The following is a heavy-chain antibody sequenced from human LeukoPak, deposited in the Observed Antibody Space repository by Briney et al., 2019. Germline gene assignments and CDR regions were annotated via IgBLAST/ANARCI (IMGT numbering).Heavy chain of an antibody. V-gene: IGHV3-30*03. J-gene: IGHJ4*02. CDR3: ARDLSPVVRASPMGY. D-gene: IGHD3-10*01. CDR2: ITYDGYYK. CDR1: GFTFSTYG. Sequence: GTSLRLSCAASGFTFSTYGMHWVRQAPGKGLEWVALITYDGYYKYYSDFVKGRFTISSDTSKNTLSLQMNSLRAEDTAVYYCARDLSPVVRASPMGYWGQGTLVTVSS.